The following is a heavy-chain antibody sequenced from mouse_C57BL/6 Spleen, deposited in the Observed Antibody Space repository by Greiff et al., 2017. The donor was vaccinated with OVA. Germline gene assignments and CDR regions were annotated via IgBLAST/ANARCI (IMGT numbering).Heavy chain of an antibody. CDR2: ICCDGST. J-gene: IGHJ4*01. Sequence: VKLMESGPGLVAPSQSLSITCTASGFSLTSYGVHWVRQLPGKGLEWLVVICCDGSTTYNSALKSRLSTSKDNSKSQVFLKRNSLQTDDTAMYYCAGHVMDYWGQGTSVTVSS. CDR1: GFSLTSYG. CDR3: AGHVMDY. V-gene: IGHV2-6-1*01.